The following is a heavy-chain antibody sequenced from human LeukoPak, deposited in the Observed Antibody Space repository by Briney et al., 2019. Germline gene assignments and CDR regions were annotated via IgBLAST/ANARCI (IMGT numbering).Heavy chain of an antibody. J-gene: IGHJ4*02. V-gene: IGHV4-4*07. CDR3: ASANPYYGGLGD. Sequence: PSETLSLTCTISGGSISSYYWSWIRQPAGKGLEWIGRIYTSGSTNYNPSLKSRVTMSGDTSKNQFPLNLSSVTAADTAVYYCASANPYYGGLGDWGQGTLVTVSS. CDR1: GGSISSYY. CDR2: IYTSGST. D-gene: IGHD1-26*01.